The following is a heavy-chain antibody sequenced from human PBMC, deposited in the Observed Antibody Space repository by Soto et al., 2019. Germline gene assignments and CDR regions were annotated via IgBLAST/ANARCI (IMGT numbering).Heavy chain of an antibody. CDR1: GGSISSSSYY. CDR2: IYYSGST. J-gene: IGHJ5*02. V-gene: IGHV4-39*01. D-gene: IGHD1-20*01. Sequence: PSETLSLTCTVSGGSISSSSYYWGWIRQPPGKGLEWIGSIYYSGSTYYNPSLKSRVTISVDTSKNQFSLKLSSVTAADTAVYYCARNIWNDSGWFDPWGQVTLVPVSS. CDR3: ARNIWNDSGWFDP.